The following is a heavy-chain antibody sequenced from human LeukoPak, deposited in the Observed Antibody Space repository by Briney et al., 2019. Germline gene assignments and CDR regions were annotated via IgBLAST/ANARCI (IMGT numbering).Heavy chain of an antibody. Sequence: SETLSLTCAVYGGSFSGYYWSWIRQPPGKGLEWIGEINHSGSTNYNPSLKSRVTISVDTSKNQFSLKLSSVTAADTAVYYCAREGTYGDYGITNWGQGTLVTVSS. CDR2: INHSGST. D-gene: IGHD4-17*01. V-gene: IGHV4-34*09. CDR1: GGSFSGYY. CDR3: AREGTYGDYGITN. J-gene: IGHJ4*02.